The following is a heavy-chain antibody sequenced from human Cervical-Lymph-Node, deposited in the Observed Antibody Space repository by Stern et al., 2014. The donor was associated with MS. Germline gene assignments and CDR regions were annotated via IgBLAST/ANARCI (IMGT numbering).Heavy chain of an antibody. D-gene: IGHD4-23*01. CDR1: GFSLSTSGMC. CDR3: ARVTTLANDAFDI. CDR2: IHWDDDK. J-gene: IGHJ3*02. V-gene: IGHV2-70*01. Sequence: QVTLKESGPALVKPTQTLTLTCTFSGFSLSTSGMCVSWIRQPPGKALEWLALIHWDDDKYYSTALKLRLTISKHTSKNQVVLTMTNMYPLDTPTYYCARVTTLANDAFDIWGQGTMVTVSS.